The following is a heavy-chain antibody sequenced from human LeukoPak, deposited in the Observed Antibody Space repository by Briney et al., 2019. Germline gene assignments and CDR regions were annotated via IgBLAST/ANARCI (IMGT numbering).Heavy chain of an antibody. D-gene: IGHD3-9*01. V-gene: IGHV3-23*01. J-gene: IGHJ5*01. CDR1: GFTFSNFA. CDR2: IYAGGGSK. CDR3: AKDLTSGDGKWEFDS. Sequence: QAGGSLRLSCAASGFTFSNFAMAWVRQSPGKGLEWVSGIYAGGGSKCYADSVRGRFTISRDNARDMVFLQMNSLRGDDSAVYFCAKDLTSGDGKWEFDSWGQGTLVTVA.